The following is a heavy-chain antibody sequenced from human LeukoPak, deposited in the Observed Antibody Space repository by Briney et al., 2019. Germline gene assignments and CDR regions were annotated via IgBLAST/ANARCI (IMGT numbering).Heavy chain of an antibody. CDR1: GYTFTNYY. CDR2: INPSGGSI. Sequence: GASVKVSCKASGYTFTNYYMHWVRQAPGQGLEWMGIINPSGGSISYAQKFQGRVTMTRDTSTSTVYMELSSLRSEDTAVYYCARRYFDWFDFYYYYYMDVWGKGTTVTISS. J-gene: IGHJ6*03. D-gene: IGHD3-9*01. V-gene: IGHV1-46*01. CDR3: ARRYFDWFDFYYYYYMDV.